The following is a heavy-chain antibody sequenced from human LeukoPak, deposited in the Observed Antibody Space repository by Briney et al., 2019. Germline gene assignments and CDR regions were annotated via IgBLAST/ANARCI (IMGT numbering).Heavy chain of an antibody. CDR2: FDPEDGET. V-gene: IGHV1-24*01. CDR3: ARQWNWSQGGAFDF. D-gene: IGHD1-1*01. J-gene: IGHJ3*01. CDR1: GYTLTELS. Sequence: EASVKVSCKVSGYTLTELSMHWVRQAPGKGLEWMGGFDPEDGETIYAQKFQGRVTITRDTSISTAYMELSSLSSEDTAVYYCARQWNWSQGGAFDFWGQGTMVTVSS.